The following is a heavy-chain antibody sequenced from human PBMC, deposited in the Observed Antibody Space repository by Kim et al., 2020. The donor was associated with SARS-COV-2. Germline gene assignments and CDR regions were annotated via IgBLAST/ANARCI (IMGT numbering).Heavy chain of an antibody. V-gene: IGHV3-30-3*01. CDR2: ISYDGSNK. CDR1: GFTFSSYA. CDR3: ARVQVTFDWLLYCNY. Sequence: GGSLRLSCAASGFTFSSYAMHWVRQAPGKGLEWVAVISYDGSNKYYADSVKGRFTISRDNSKNTLYLQMNSLRAEDTAVYYCARVQVTFDWLLYCNYWGQGTLVTVSS. J-gene: IGHJ4*02. D-gene: IGHD3-9*01.